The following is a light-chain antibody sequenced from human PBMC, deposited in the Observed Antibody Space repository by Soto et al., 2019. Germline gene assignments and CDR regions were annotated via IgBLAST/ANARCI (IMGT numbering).Light chain of an antibody. J-gene: IGLJ2*01. CDR3: TSYAGSSIPVV. V-gene: IGLV2-8*01. CDR2: DVT. CDR1: SSDVGKYNF. Sequence: QSALTQPPSASGSPGQSFTISCTGSSSDVGKYNFVSWYQQHPGKAPKLMIYDVTERPSGVPDRFSGSKSGNTASLTVSGLQAEDEADYYCTSYAGSSIPVVFGGGTKLTVL.